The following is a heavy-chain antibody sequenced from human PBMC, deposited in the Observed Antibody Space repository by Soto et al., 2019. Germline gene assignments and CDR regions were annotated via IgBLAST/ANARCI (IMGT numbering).Heavy chain of an antibody. J-gene: IGHJ4*02. Sequence: VQLLESGGGLVQPGGSLRLSCAASGFTFSSYAMSWVRQAPGKGLEWVSAISGSGGSTYYADSVKGRFTISRDNSKNTLYLQMNSLRAEDTAVYYCAKTMTTVTSSNFYFDYWGQGTLVTVSS. D-gene: IGHD4-17*01. CDR3: AKTMTTVTSSNFYFDY. CDR1: GFTFSSYA. V-gene: IGHV3-23*01. CDR2: ISGSGGST.